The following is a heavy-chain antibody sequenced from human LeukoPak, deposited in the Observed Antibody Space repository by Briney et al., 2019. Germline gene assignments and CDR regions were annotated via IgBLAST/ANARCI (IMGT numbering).Heavy chain of an antibody. D-gene: IGHD3-10*01. CDR3: AREGPWFGELLPPSFDY. CDR2: ISAYNGNT. J-gene: IGHJ4*02. Sequence: ASVNVSCKASGYTFTGYGISWVRQAPGQGLEWMGWISAYNGNTNYAQKLQGRVTMTTDTSTSTAYMELRSLRSDDTAVYYCAREGPWFGELLPPSFDYWGQGTLVTVSS. CDR1: GYTFTGYG. V-gene: IGHV1-18*01.